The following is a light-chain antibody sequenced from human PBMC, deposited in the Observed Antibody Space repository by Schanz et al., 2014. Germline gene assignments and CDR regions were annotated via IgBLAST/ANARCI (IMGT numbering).Light chain of an antibody. Sequence: EIVMTQSPATLSVSPGERATLSCRASQSISSYLAWYQQKPGQAPRLLIYDAYTRASGIPDKFSGSGSGTDFTLTITRLEPEDFAVYYCQQRSDWPPFTFGQGTRLEIK. CDR2: DAY. CDR3: QQRSDWPPFT. CDR1: QSISSY. J-gene: IGKJ2*01. V-gene: IGKV3-11*01.